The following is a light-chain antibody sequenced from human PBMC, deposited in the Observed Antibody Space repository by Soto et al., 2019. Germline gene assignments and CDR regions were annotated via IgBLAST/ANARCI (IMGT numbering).Light chain of an antibody. CDR2: EGS. Sequence: QPVLTQPASVTGSSGQSSTISCTGISSDVGSYNLGSWCQQHPGKVPDLMIYEGSKRPAAVSNRFSGSQSGNAAALTISGLQAEDEADYYCCSYAGKVFGTGTKVTV. CDR3: CSYAGKV. V-gene: IGLV2-23*01. J-gene: IGLJ1*01. CDR1: SSDVGSYNL.